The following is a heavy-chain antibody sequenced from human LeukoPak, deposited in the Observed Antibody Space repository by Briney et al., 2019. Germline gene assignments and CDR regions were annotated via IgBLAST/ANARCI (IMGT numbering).Heavy chain of an antibody. D-gene: IGHD5-24*01. CDR1: GFTFSDYY. CDR3: ARAANDGYNTILDY. Sequence: KSGGSLRLSCAASGFTFSDYYMSWIRQAPGKGLEWVSYISSSGSTIYYADSVKGRFTISRDNAKNSLYLQMNSLRAEDTAVYYCARAANDGYNTILDYWGQGTLVTVSS. J-gene: IGHJ4*02. V-gene: IGHV3-11*04. CDR2: ISSSGSTI.